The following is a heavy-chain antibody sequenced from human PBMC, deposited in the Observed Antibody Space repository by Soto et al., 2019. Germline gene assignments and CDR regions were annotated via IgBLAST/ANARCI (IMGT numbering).Heavy chain of an antibody. CDR2: ISSSSSYI. Sequence: PGGALRLSWAASGFTFSSYSMKWVRQAAGKGLEWFSSISSSSSYISYADSVKGRFTLSRDNASNSVSLQMNSLRDEDTAVYYCARIKLVDFFFINVDVYDMDVWGQGTPVTVSS. CDR3: ARIKLVDFFFINVDVYDMDV. D-gene: IGHD2-15*01. V-gene: IGHV3-21*01. J-gene: IGHJ6*02. CDR1: GFTFSSYS.